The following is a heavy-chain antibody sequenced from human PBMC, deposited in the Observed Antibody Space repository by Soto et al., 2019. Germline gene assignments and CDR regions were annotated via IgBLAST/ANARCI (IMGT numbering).Heavy chain of an antibody. CDR2: TRDKANSYTT. Sequence: HPGGSLRLSCATSGFTFTDHYMDWVRQAPGKGLEWVGRTRDKANSYTTTYAASVKGRFTISRDNSKNSLYLQMNSLRAEDTAVYYCARDPTTMVTWWYFDYWGQGTLVTVSS. CDR3: ARDPTTMVTWWYFDY. J-gene: IGHJ4*02. V-gene: IGHV3-72*01. CDR1: GFTFTDHY. D-gene: IGHD3-22*01.